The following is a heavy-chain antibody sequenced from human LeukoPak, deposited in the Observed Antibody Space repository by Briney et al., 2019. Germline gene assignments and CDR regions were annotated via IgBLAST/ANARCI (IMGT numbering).Heavy chain of an antibody. D-gene: IGHD3-10*01. CDR2: IKEDGSET. V-gene: IGHV3-7*01. Sequence: GGSLRLSCAASGFTFGNHWMTWVRQAPGKGLEWLAHIKEDGSETAYVDSVRGRFTISRDNAKNSLYPQMSSLRDEDTAVYYCARDRGFFLFDYWGQGTLVSASS. CDR3: ARDRGFFLFDY. CDR1: GFTFGNHW. J-gene: IGHJ4*02.